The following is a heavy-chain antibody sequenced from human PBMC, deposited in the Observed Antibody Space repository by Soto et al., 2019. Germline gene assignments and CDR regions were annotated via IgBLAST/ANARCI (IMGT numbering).Heavy chain of an antibody. J-gene: IGHJ6*03. Sequence: SETLSLTCTVSGGSISSYYWSWIRQPPGKGLEWIGYIYYSGSTNYNPSLKSRVTISVDTSKNQFSLKLSSVTAADTAVYYCARGPVPAAMHYYYYMDVWGKGTTVTVSS. CDR2: IYYSGST. D-gene: IGHD2-2*01. CDR3: ARGPVPAAMHYYYYMDV. V-gene: IGHV4-59*01. CDR1: GGSISSYY.